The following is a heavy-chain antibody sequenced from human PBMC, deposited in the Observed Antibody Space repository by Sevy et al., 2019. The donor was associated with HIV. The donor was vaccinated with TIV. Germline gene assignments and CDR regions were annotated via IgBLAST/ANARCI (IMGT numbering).Heavy chain of an antibody. V-gene: IGHV1-24*01. CDR3: ATGTYCGGDCYSNYYFDY. Sequence: ASVKVSCKVSGYTLTELSMHWVRQAPGKGLEWMGGFDPEDGETIYAQKFQGRVTMTEDTSTDTAYMELSSLRSADTAVYYCATGTYCGGDCYSNYYFDYWGQGTLVTVSS. J-gene: IGHJ4*02. D-gene: IGHD2-21*02. CDR2: FDPEDGET. CDR1: GYTLTELS.